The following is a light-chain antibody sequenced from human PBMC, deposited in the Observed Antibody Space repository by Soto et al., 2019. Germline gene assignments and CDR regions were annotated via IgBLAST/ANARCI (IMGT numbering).Light chain of an antibody. CDR2: EVT. J-gene: IGLJ1*01. CDR3: SSYAAGNKGV. CDR1: SSDVGYYDY. V-gene: IGLV2-8*01. Sequence: QSVLTQPPSASGSPGQSVTISCTGTSSDVGYYDYVSWYQQRPGKAPKLMIYEVTERPSGVPDRFSGSKSGNTASLTVSGLQAEDEADYFCSSYAAGNKGVFGTGTKVTVL.